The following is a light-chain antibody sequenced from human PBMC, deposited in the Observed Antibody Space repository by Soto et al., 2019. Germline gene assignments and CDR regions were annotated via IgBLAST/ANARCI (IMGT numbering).Light chain of an antibody. CDR2: VNSDGSH. CDR1: SGHSSFA. Sequence: QPVLTQSPSASASLGASVKLTCTLSSGHSSFAIAWHQQQPEKGPRFLMTVNSDGSHTKGDGIPDRFSGSRSGAERYLTISSLQSEDEADYYCQTWGTAIRVFGGGTKLTVL. V-gene: IGLV4-69*01. J-gene: IGLJ2*01. CDR3: QTWGTAIRV.